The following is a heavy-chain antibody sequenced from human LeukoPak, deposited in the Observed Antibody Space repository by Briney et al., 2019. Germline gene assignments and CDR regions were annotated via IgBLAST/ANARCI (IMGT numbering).Heavy chain of an antibody. D-gene: IGHD5-12*01. CDR3: ARGFGYDNIVTY. CDR2: INSDGSST. V-gene: IGHV3-74*01. CDR1: GFRFISYW. Sequence: SGGSLRLSCAASGFRFISYWMLWVRQAPGKGLVWVSRINSDGSSTSYADSVKGRFTISIDNAKNTLYLQMNSLRAEDTAVYYCARGFGYDNIVTYWGPGTLVTVSS. J-gene: IGHJ4*02.